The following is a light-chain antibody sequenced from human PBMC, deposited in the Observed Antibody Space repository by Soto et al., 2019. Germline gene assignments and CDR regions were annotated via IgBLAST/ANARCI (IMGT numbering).Light chain of an antibody. J-gene: IGKJ1*01. Sequence: EIVLTQSPATLSSFPGDRVTLSCRASQYINTRLAWYQHRPGQAPRLLIYAASSRATGIPDRFSGSGSGTDFTLTISRLEPEDFAVYYCQQYGTSPRTFGQGTKVDIK. CDR1: QYINTR. V-gene: IGKV3-20*01. CDR3: QQYGTSPRT. CDR2: AAS.